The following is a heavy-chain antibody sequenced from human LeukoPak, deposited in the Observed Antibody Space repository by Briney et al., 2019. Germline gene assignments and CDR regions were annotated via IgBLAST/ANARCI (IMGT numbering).Heavy chain of an antibody. CDR1: GGSISSYY. Sequence: SETPSLTCTVSGGSISSYYWSWIRQPPGKGLEWIGYTYYSGSTNYNPSLKSRVTISVDTSKNQFSLKLSSMTAADTAVSYCARGEYIAAAQYAYWGQATPVTASS. CDR3: ARGEYIAAAQYAY. V-gene: IGHV4-59*01. J-gene: IGHJ4*02. D-gene: IGHD6-13*01. CDR2: TYYSGST.